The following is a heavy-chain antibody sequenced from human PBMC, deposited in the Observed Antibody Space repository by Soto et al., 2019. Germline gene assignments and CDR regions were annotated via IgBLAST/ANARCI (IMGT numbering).Heavy chain of an antibody. CDR1: GGSISSGTYY. V-gene: IGHV4-31*03. D-gene: IGHD1-26*01. J-gene: IGHJ6*02. CDR3: AREKGGIYYYGMDV. CDR2: IYYTGST. Sequence: SETLSLTCTVSGGSISSGTYYWTWIRQHPGQGLEWIGYIYYTGSTYYSPSLKSRVIISVDTPKNQFSLKLRSVTAADTAVYYCAREKGGIYYYGMDVWGQGTTVTVSS.